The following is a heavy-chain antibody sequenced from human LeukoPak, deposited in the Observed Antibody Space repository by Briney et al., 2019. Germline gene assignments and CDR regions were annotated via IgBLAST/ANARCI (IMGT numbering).Heavy chain of an antibody. D-gene: IGHD2-8*01. CDR3: ARWRYCTNGVCYKYAYYGMDV. J-gene: IGHJ6*02. Sequence: GASVKVSCKASGYTFTIYAMHWVRQAPGQRLEWMGWINAGNGNTKYSQKFQGRVTITRDTSASTAYMELSSLRSEDTAVYYCARWRYCTNGVCYKYAYYGMDVWGQGTTVTVSS. CDR2: INAGNGNT. CDR1: GYTFTIYA. V-gene: IGHV1-3*01.